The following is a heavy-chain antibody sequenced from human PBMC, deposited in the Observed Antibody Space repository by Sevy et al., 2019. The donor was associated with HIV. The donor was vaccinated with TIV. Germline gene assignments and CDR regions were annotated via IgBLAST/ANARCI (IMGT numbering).Heavy chain of an antibody. Sequence: GGSLRLSCAASGFTFSSDGMHWVRQAPGKGLEWVAVISYDGSNKYYVDSVKGRFTISRDNSKNTLYLQMNSLRAGDTAVYYCAKDHGGPDYYYYYGMDVWGQGTTVTVSS. D-gene: IGHD2-15*01. CDR2: ISYDGSNK. V-gene: IGHV3-30*18. CDR3: AKDHGGPDYYYYYGMDV. CDR1: GFTFSSDG. J-gene: IGHJ6*02.